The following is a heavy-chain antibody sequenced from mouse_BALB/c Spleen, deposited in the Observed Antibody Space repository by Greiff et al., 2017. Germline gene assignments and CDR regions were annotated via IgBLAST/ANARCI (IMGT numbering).Heavy chain of an antibody. CDR1: GFTFNTYA. CDR3: VRTHGSSYGYFDY. Sequence: EVMLVESGGGLVQPKGSLKLSCAASGFTFNTYAMNWVRQAPGKGLEWVARIRSKSNNYATYYADSVKDRFTISRDDSQSMLYLQMNNLKTEDTAMYYCVRTHGSSYGYFDYWGQGTTLTVSS. J-gene: IGHJ2*01. CDR2: IRSKSNNYAT. V-gene: IGHV10-1*02. D-gene: IGHD1-1*01.